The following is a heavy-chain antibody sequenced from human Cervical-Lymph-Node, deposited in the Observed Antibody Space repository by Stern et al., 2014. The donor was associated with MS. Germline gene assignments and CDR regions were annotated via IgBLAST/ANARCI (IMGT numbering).Heavy chain of an antibody. D-gene: IGHD3-16*01. CDR3: ARIKFGDYDYGMDV. CDR2: IDWDDDR. V-gene: IGHV2-70*10. J-gene: IGHJ6*02. CDR1: GFALSTSGMC. Sequence: QVTLKESGPALVKPTQTLTLTCTFSGFALSTSGMCVSWIRQPPGKALEWFARIDWDDDRYYSPSLKTRLTISKDTSKNQVVLTMTDMDPVDTATYYCARIKFGDYDYGMDVWGQGTTVTVSS.